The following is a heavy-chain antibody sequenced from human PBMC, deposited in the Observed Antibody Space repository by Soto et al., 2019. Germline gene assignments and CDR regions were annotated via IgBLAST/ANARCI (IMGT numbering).Heavy chain of an antibody. CDR3: ARGGCGGDCYPYYFDY. V-gene: IGHV3-21*01. D-gene: IGHD2-21*02. CDR1: GFTFSSYS. CDR2: ISSSSSYI. J-gene: IGHJ4*01. Sequence: GGSLRLSCAASGFTFSSYSMNWVRQAPGKGLEWVSSISSSSSYIYYADSVKGRFTISRDNAKNSLYLQMNSLRAEDSAVYYCARGGCGGDCYPYYFDYWGHGTLVTVSS.